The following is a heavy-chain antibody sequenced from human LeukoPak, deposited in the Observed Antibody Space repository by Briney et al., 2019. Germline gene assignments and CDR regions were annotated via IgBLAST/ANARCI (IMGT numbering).Heavy chain of an antibody. CDR2: ITGSSSYT. V-gene: IGHV3-21*01. D-gene: IGHD3-22*01. J-gene: IGHJ4*02. CDR1: GFTFSSYN. Sequence: GGSLRLSCAASGFTFSSYNMNWVRQAPGKGLEWVSSITGSSSYTFYADSVKGRFTISRDNAKNSLYLQMNSLRAEDTAVYYCASYWATYYYDSSGYNDYWGQGTLVTVSS. CDR3: ASYWATYYYDSSGYNDY.